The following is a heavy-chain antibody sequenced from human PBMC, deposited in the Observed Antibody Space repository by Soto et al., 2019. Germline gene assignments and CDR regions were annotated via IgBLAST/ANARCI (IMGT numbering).Heavy chain of an antibody. J-gene: IGHJ4*02. D-gene: IGHD3-10*01. V-gene: IGHV1-46*01. Sequence: QVQLVQSGAEVKKPGASVKVSCKASGYTFTSYYMHWVRQAPGQGLEWMGMINPSGGSIRYTQKLQGRVPMTRDTSTSTVYMELSGLRTEDTAMFYCARGGDYYSAGSYLIYWGQGTLVTVSS. CDR1: GYTFTSYY. CDR2: INPSGGSI. CDR3: ARGGDYYSAGSYLIY.